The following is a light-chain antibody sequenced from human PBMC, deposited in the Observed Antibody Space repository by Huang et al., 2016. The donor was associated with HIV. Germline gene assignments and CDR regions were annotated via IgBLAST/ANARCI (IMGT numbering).Light chain of an antibody. CDR1: QHINNY. J-gene: IGKJ4*01. V-gene: IGKV3-11*01. Sequence: DIVLTQSPATLSLSPGQRATLSCRASQHINNYLVWYQQKPGQAPRLLIYDSFSRATGIPARFSGSGSGTDFTLTINTLEPEDFAVYYCQQRGAWPLTFGGGTKVEIK. CDR3: QQRGAWPLT. CDR2: DSF.